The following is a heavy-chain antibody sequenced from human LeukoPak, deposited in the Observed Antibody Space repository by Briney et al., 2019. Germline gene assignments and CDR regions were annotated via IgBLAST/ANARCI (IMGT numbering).Heavy chain of an antibody. CDR2: LYYGVST. Sequence: GVSLRLSCVVSGFTVSGDYSSWFRQAPGKGLEWGSVLYYGVSTFYKDYVKGRFTTSGDNFKNTVYLQMNSLRAEDTAVYYCARGGQNYGDYPYWGQGTLVTVSS. J-gene: IGHJ4*02. V-gene: IGHV3-53*01. CDR3: ARGGQNYGDYPY. CDR1: GFTVSGDY. D-gene: IGHD4-17*01.